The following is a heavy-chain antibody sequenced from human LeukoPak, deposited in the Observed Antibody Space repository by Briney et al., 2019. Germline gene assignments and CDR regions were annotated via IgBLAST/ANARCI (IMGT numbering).Heavy chain of an antibody. CDR2: IYYSGST. V-gene: IGHV4-39*01. CDR1: GGSISSSSYY. D-gene: IGHD6-19*01. J-gene: IGHJ6*02. CDR3: ASVGDSSGWYLGLGYYDSMGYGMDV. Sequence: SETLSLTCTVSGGSISSSSYYWGWIRQPPGKGLEWIGSIYYSGSTYYNPSLKTRVTISVATSKNQFSLKLSSVTAADTAVYYCASVGDSSGWYLGLGYYDSMGYGMDVWGQGTTVTVSS.